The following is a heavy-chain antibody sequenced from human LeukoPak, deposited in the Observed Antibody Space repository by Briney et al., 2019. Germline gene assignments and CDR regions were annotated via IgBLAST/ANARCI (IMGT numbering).Heavy chain of an antibody. D-gene: IGHD5-18*01. CDR2: IYYSGTT. CDR1: GGSISSSNFY. V-gene: IGHV4-39*07. J-gene: IGHJ5*02. Sequence: PSETLSLTCTVSGGSISSSNFYWGWIRQPPGKGLEWIGSIYYSGTTHYNPSLESRVTISVDTSKNQFSLKLASVTAADTAIYYCAKGAGGFSYYNWFDPWGQGTLVTVSS. CDR3: AKGAGGFSYYNWFDP.